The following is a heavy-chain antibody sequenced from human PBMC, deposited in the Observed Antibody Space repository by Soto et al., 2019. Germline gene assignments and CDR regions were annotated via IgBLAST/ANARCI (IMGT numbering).Heavy chain of an antibody. CDR1: GFSLSTTGLG. CDR2: IYWYDFQ. J-gene: IGHJ4*02. V-gene: IGHV2-5*01. Sequence: QITLKESGPTLVKPTQTLTLTCTFSGFSLSTTGLGVGWIRQPPGKTLEWLASIYWYDFQRYSPSLKSRLTITKDSSKNQVVLTMTNMDPADTATYFCAHRPDGSHYDYWGQRILVTVSS. D-gene: IGHD6-25*01. CDR3: AHRPDGSHYDY.